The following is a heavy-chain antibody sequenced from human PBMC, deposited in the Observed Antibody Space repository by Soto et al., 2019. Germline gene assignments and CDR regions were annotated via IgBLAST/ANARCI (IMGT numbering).Heavy chain of an antibody. V-gene: IGHV5-51*01. D-gene: IGHD6-13*01. J-gene: IGHJ5*02. CDR3: VSHAGKIESSVGFKRFDD. Sequence: VEPLNSYCEASGYTHTQYWTRWEREMPGTGLEWMGDFFPRDSDTRYSPSFQDQVTMSVDKSIGTAYLQWSSLKASDTAMYYCVSHAGKIESSVGFKRFDDRRERTLVT. CDR2: FFPRDSDT. CDR1: GYTHTQYW.